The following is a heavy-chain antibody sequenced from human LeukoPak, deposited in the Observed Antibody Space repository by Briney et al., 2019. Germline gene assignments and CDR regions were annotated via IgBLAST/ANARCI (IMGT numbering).Heavy chain of an antibody. J-gene: IGHJ3*02. CDR3: AREDYYYGSGSPLGAFDI. CDR1: GFTFDDYG. D-gene: IGHD3-10*01. Sequence: PGGSLRLSGAASGFTFDDYGMSWVRQAPGKGLEWVSGINWNGGSTGYADSVKGRFTISRGNAKNSLYLQMNSLRAEDTALYYCAREDYYYGSGSPLGAFDIWGQGTMVTVSS. V-gene: IGHV3-20*04. CDR2: INWNGGST.